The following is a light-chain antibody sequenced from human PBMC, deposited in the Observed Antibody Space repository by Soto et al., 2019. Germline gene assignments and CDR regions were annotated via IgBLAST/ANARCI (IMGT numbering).Light chain of an antibody. Sequence: DIQMTQSPSTLSASVGDRVTITCRASQSISSWLAWYQQKPGKAPKLLIYHASSLESGVPSRFSGSGSGTEFTLTISSLQPDDFATYYCQQYNSRYTFGQGTKLEIK. V-gene: IGKV1-5*01. CDR3: QQYNSRYT. CDR1: QSISSW. J-gene: IGKJ2*01. CDR2: HAS.